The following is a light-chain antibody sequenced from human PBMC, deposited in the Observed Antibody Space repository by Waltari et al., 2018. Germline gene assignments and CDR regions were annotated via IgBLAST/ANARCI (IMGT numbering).Light chain of an antibody. CDR2: AAS. Sequence: DIKLTQSPSSLSVSVGDRVPITCRASQSISSYLNWYQQKAGNAPKLLIYAASSLQSGVPSRFSGSGSGTDFTLTISSLQPEDFATYYCQQSYSTPWTFGQGTKVEIK. CDR3: QQSYSTPWT. V-gene: IGKV1-39*01. J-gene: IGKJ1*01. CDR1: QSISSY.